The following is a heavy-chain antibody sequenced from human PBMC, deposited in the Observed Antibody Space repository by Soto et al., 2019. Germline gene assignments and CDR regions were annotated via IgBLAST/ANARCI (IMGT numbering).Heavy chain of an antibody. Sequence: QVQLVQSGAEVKKPGSSVKVSCKASGGTFSSYAISWVRQAPGQGLEWMGGIIPIFGTANYAQKFQGRVTITADESTSTAYMELSSLRSEDTAVYYCASVQPGIAVAGKGQFDYWGQGTLVTVSS. V-gene: IGHV1-69*12. J-gene: IGHJ4*02. CDR1: GGTFSSYA. D-gene: IGHD6-19*01. CDR2: IIPIFGTA. CDR3: ASVQPGIAVAGKGQFDY.